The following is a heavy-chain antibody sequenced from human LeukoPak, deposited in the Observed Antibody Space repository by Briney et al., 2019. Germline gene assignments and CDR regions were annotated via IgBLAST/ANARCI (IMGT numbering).Heavy chain of an antibody. V-gene: IGHV1-2*04. CDR3: ARGYGSSVRLIGMVV. Sequence: ASVKVSCKASGYTFTGYYMHWVRQAPGQGLEWMGWINPNSGGTNYAQKFQGWVTMTRDTSISTAYMELSRLRSEDTAVYYCARGYGSSVRLIGMVVWGQGTTVTVSS. D-gene: IGHD3-16*01. CDR1: GYTFTGYY. CDR2: INPNSGGT. J-gene: IGHJ6*02.